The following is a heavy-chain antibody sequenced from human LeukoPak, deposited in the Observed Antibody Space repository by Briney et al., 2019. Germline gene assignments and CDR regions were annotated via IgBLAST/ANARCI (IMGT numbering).Heavy chain of an antibody. CDR1: GFTFSSYA. CDR3: AKIMGHDYGDCSDVFDI. CDR2: ISGSGGST. D-gene: IGHD4-17*01. V-gene: IGHV3-23*01. Sequence: GGSLRLSCAASGFTFSSYAMSWVRQAPGKGLEWVSAISGSGGSTYYADSAKGRFTISRDNSKNTLYLQMNSLRAEDTAVYYFAKIMGHDYGDCSDVFDIWGQGTMVTVSS. J-gene: IGHJ3*02.